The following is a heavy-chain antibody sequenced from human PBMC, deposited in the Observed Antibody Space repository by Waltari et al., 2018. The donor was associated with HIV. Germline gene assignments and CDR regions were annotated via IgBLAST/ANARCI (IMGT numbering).Heavy chain of an antibody. CDR2: IIPIFGTA. CDR1: GGTFSSYA. Sequence: QVQLVQSGAEVKKPGSSVKVSCKASGGTFSSYAISWVRQAPGQGLEWMGGIIPIFGTANYAQKFQGRVTITADESTSTAYMELSSLRSEDTAVYYCATNLSVIAVAGIYYGMDVWGQGTTVTVSS. V-gene: IGHV1-69*01. CDR3: ATNLSVIAVAGIYYGMDV. D-gene: IGHD6-19*01. J-gene: IGHJ6*02.